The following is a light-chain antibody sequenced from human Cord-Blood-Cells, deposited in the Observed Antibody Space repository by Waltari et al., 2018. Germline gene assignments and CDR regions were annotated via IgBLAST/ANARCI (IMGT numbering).Light chain of an antibody. Sequence: QSALTQPRSVSGSPGQSVTISCTGTSSYFGGYNYVSWYQQHPGKAPKLMIYDVSKRPPGGPDRFSGSKSGNTASLTISGLQAEDEADYYCCSYAGSYTYVVFGGGTKLTVL. V-gene: IGLV2-11*01. CDR3: CSYAGSYTYVV. CDR2: DVS. CDR1: SSYFGGYNY. J-gene: IGLJ2*01.